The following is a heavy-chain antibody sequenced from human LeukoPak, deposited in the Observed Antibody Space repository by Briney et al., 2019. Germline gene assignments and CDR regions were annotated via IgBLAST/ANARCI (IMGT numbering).Heavy chain of an antibody. CDR2: IYYSGSA. V-gene: IGHV4-59*01. CDR3: ARGVGVVAANHYYYYGMDV. Sequence: SETLSLTCTVSGGSINNDYWSWIRQPPGKGLEWIGYIYYSGSADYNPSLKSRVTISLDTSKNQFSLKLSSVTAADTAVYYCARGVGVVAANHYYYYGMDVWGQGTTVTVSS. CDR1: GGSINNDY. J-gene: IGHJ6*02. D-gene: IGHD2-15*01.